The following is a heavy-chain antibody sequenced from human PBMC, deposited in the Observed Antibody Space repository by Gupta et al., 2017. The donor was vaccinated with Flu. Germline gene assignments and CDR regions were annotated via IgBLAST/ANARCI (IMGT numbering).Heavy chain of an antibody. J-gene: IGHJ4*02. CDR2: ISYDGSNK. Sequence: QVQLVESGGGVVQPGRSLRLSCAASGFTFRSYGLHWVRQAPGKGLEWVAVISYDGSNKYYADSVKGRFTISRDNSKNTLYLQMNSLRAEDTAVYYCAKGACCESQTADDYWGQGTLVTVSS. V-gene: IGHV3-30*18. CDR1: GFTFRSYG. CDR3: AKGACCESQTADDY. D-gene: IGHD2-15*01.